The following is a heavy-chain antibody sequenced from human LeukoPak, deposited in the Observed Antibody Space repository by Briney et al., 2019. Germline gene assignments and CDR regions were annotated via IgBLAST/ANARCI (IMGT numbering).Heavy chain of an antibody. CDR1: GYTLTELS. V-gene: IGHV1-24*01. J-gene: IGHJ4*02. D-gene: IGHD1-26*01. CDR2: FDPEDGET. Sequence: GASVKVSCKVSGYTLTELSMHWVRQAPGKGLEWMGGFDPEDGETIYAQKFQGRVTMTEDTSTDTAYMELSSLRSEDTAVYYCATGVRGGGSYTGYYFDYWGQGTLVTVSS. CDR3: ATGVRGGGSYTGYYFDY.